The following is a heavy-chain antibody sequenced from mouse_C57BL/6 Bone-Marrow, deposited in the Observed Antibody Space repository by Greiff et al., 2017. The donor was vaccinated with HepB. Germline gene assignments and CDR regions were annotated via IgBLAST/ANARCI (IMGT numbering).Heavy chain of an antibody. CDR1: GFNIKNTY. V-gene: IGHV14-3*01. J-gene: IGHJ2*01. CDR2: IDPANGNT. CDR3: ARANYYGSSYLDY. D-gene: IGHD1-1*01. Sequence: EVQLVESVAELVRPGASVKLSCTASGFNIKNTYMHWVKQRPEQGLEWIGRIDPANGNTKYAPKFQGKATITADTSSHTAYLQLSSLTSEDTAIYYCARANYYGSSYLDYWGQGTTLTVSS.